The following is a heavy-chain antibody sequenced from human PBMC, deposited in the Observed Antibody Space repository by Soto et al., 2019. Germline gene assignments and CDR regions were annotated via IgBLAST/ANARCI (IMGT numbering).Heavy chain of an antibody. CDR3: ARVYMVRGVIGMDYYGMDV. V-gene: IGHV3-11*06. CDR2: ISSSSSYT. D-gene: IGHD3-10*01. J-gene: IGHJ6*02. CDR1: GFTFSDYY. Sequence: PGGSLRLSCAASGFTFSDYYMSWIRQAPGKGLEWVSYISSSSSYTNYADSLKGRFTISRDNAKNSLFLQMNSLRAEDTAVYYCARVYMVRGVIGMDYYGMDVWGQGTTVTVSS.